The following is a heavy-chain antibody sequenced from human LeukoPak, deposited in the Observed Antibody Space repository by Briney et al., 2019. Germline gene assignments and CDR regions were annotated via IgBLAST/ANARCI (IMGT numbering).Heavy chain of an antibody. Sequence: VASVKVSCKASGYTFTCYYMHWVRQAPGQGLEWMGWISGGTKYAQEFQGRVTMTRDTSISTAYMELSRLGSDDTAVYYCARRGAGDDAFDIWGQGTMVTVSS. V-gene: IGHV1-2*02. CDR2: ISGGT. CDR1: GYTFTCYY. CDR3: ARRGAGDDAFDI. D-gene: IGHD7-27*01. J-gene: IGHJ3*02.